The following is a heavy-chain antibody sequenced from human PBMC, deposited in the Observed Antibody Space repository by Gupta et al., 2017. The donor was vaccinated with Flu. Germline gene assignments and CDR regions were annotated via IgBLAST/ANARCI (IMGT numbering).Heavy chain of an antibody. J-gene: IGHJ5*02. V-gene: IGHV3-30-3*01. Sequence: QEQLVESGGDVVQPGRYLRLSCSASGFTFGSYAMHWVRQAPGKGLEWGAVISYDGNIKNYADSVKGRFTISRDNSRNNLFLQMNSLRPDDTAVYYCGRTSWFDLWGQGTLVTVSS. CDR3: GRTSWFDL. CDR1: GFTFGSYA. CDR2: ISYDGNIK.